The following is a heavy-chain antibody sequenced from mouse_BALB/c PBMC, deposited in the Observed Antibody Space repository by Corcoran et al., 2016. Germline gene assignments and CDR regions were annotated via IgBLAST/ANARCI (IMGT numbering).Heavy chain of an antibody. CDR1: GFNFKDTY. J-gene: IGHJ1*01. CDR2: IDPANGNT. V-gene: IGHV14-3*02. Sequence: VQLQQSGAELVKPGAPVKLSCTASGFNFKDTYMHWVKQRPEQGLEWIGRIDPANGNTKYDPKFQGKATITAYTSSNTAYLQLSSLTSEDTAVYYCARWDWYFDVWGAGTTVTVSS. CDR3: ARWDWYFDV.